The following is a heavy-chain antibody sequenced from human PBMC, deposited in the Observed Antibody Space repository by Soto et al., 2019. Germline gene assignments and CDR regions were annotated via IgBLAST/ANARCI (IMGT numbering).Heavy chain of an antibody. V-gene: IGHV3-30*18. D-gene: IGHD4-17*01. CDR2: ISYHGNDK. Sequence: QVQVVESGGGVVQPGRSLRLSCAASGFTFSNYGMHWVRQAPGKGLEWLAVISYHGNDKYYADSVKGRFTISRDNFQNTLDLQMSSLRAEDTAIYFCAQDLLQTTVTTCGSWGQGTLVTVSS. CDR3: AQDLLQTTVTTCGS. J-gene: IGHJ5*02. CDR1: GFTFSNYG.